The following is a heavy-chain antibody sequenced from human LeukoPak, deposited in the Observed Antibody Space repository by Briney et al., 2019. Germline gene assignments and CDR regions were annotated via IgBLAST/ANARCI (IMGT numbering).Heavy chain of an antibody. CDR2: ISYDGSNK. D-gene: IGHD5-12*01. V-gene: IGHV3-30*04. CDR3: AREGLVVATTGPFDY. J-gene: IGHJ4*02. CDR1: GFTFSSYA. Sequence: GRSLRLSCAASGFTFSSYAMHWVRQAPGKGLEWVAVISYDGSNKYYADSVKGRFTISRDNSKNTLYLQMNSLRAEDTAVYYCAREGLVVATTGPFDYWGQRTLVTVSS.